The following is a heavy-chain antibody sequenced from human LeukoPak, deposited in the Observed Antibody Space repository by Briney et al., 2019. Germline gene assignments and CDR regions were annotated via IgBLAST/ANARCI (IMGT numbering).Heavy chain of an antibody. CDR1: GGSISSGDYY. Sequence: PSETLSLTCTVSGGSISSGDYYWSWIRQPPGKGLEWIGYIYYSGSTYYNPSLKSRVTISVDTSKNQFSLKLSSVTAADTAVYYCATNLYSSGWYNWFDPWGQGTLVTVSS. J-gene: IGHJ5*02. V-gene: IGHV4-30-4*01. D-gene: IGHD6-19*01. CDR2: IYYSGST. CDR3: ATNLYSSGWYNWFDP.